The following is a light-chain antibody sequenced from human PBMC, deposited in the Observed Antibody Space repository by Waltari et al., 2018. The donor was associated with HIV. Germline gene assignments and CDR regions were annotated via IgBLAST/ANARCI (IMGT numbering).Light chain of an antibody. J-gene: IGLJ1*01. V-gene: IGLV2-11*01. CDR1: SSYVDTF. CDR2: DVN. Sequence: QSALTQPHSVSGSPGQSLTISCTGTSSYVDTFVSRYQQHPGKAPKVIIYDVNKRPSGVPDRFSGSKSGNTAFLTISGLQAEDEAEYHCCSHAGNFIFAFGSGTKVTVL. CDR3: CSHAGNFIFA.